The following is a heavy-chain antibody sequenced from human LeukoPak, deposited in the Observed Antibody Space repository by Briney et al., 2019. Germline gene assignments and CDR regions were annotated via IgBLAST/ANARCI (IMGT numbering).Heavy chain of an antibody. CDR3: ARNAYYGSGSSYFAGD. Sequence: GESLKISCKGSGYSFPIYWISWVRQMPGKGLEWMGRIDPSDSYTNYSPSSQGHVTISADKSISTAYLQWSSLKASDTAMYYCARNAYYGSGSSYFAGDWGQGTLVTVSS. V-gene: IGHV5-10-1*01. CDR2: IDPSDSYT. CDR1: GYSFPIYW. J-gene: IGHJ4*02. D-gene: IGHD3-10*01.